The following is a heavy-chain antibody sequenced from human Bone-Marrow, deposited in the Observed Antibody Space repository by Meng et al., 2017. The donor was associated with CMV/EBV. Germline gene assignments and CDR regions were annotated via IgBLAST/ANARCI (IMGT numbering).Heavy chain of an antibody. CDR2: IYHSGST. CDR1: GYSISSGYY. CDR3: GCCSSTSLSRGGDYFDD. D-gene: IGHD2-2*01. Sequence: SETLSLTCTVSGYSISSGYYGGWIRQPPGKGLEWIGSIYHSGSTYYNPSLKSRVTISVDTSKNQFSLKLSSVTAADTAVYYCGCCSSTSLSRGGDYFDDWGQG. V-gene: IGHV4-38-2*02. J-gene: IGHJ4*01.